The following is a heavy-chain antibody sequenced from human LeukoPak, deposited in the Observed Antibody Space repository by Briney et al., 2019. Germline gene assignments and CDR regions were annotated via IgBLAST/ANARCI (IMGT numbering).Heavy chain of an antibody. CDR2: INHSGST. CDR3: ARGVGYCSGGSCYSYWFDP. V-gene: IGHV4-34*01. Sequence: SETLSLTCAVYGGSFSGYYWSWIRQPPGKGLEWIGEINHSGSTNYNPSLKSRVTISVDTSKNQFSLKLSSVTAADTAVYYCARGVGYCSGGSCYSYWFDPWAREPWSPSPQ. D-gene: IGHD2-15*01. J-gene: IGHJ5*02. CDR1: GGSFSGYY.